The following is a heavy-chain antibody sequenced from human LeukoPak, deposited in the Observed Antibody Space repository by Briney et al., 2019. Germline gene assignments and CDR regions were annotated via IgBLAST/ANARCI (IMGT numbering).Heavy chain of an antibody. J-gene: IGHJ4*02. CDR3: ARVWVDYYDSSGYPTSDY. CDR2: INPSGGST. CDR1: GYTFTSYY. Sequence: ASVKVSCKASGYTFTSYYMHWVRQAPGQGLEWMGIINPSGGSTSYAQKFQGRVTMTRDTSTSTVYMELSSLRSEDTAVYYCARVWVDYYDSSGYPTSDYWGQGTLVTVSS. V-gene: IGHV1-46*01. D-gene: IGHD3-22*01.